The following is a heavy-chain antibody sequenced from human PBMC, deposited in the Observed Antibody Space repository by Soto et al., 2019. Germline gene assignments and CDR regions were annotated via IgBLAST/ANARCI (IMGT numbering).Heavy chain of an antibody. CDR1: GFSLSTIGVG. J-gene: IGHJ4*02. D-gene: IGHD4-17*01. Sequence: QITLKESGPTLVKPTQTLTLTCTFSGFSLSTIGVGVGWIRQPPGKALEWPAVIYWDDSYHYSPSLRSRLTNTKDTSKNQVVLTMTNMDPVDTATYYCAHKGYGDYPLDCWGQGTLVTVSS. CDR2: IYWDDSY. V-gene: IGHV2-5*02. CDR3: AHKGYGDYPLDC.